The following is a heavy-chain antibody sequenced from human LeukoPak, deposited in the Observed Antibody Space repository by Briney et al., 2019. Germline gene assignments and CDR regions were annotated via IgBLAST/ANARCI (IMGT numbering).Heavy chain of an antibody. J-gene: IGHJ4*02. V-gene: IGHV3-7*01. CDR3: ARGRGWVDH. CDR2: IHDDGIVT. D-gene: IGHD3-16*01. CDR1: GFTFTAYA. Sequence: GGSPRLSCAASGFTFTAYAMSWFRQTPEKGLEWVANIHDDGIVTHYVDSVKGRFTISRDNARNSVNLQLNSLRVEDTALYYCARGRGWVDHWGQGTLVTVSS.